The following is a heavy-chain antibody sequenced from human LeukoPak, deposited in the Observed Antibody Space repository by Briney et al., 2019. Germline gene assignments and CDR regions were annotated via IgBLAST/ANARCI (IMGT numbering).Heavy chain of an antibody. CDR3: AVIHGYYDGSGYWVQ. CDR1: GFTFGSYG. V-gene: IGHV3-23*01. CDR2: ITPNADRT. J-gene: IGHJ1*01. D-gene: IGHD3-22*01. Sequence: GGSLRLSCAASGFTFGSYGMSWVRQAPGKGLEWVSFITPNADRTSYADSVEGRFTISRDNPRNTLYMQMNSLRDEDTALYYCAVIHGYYDGSGYWVQWGQGTLVTVSS.